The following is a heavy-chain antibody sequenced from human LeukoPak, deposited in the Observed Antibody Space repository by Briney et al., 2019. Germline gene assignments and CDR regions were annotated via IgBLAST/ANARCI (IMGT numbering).Heavy chain of an antibody. V-gene: IGHV1-24*01. CDR2: FDPEDGET. J-gene: IGHJ4*02. Sequence: ASVKVSCKVSGYTLTELSMHWVRQAPGKGLEWMGGFDPEDGETIYAQKFQGRVTMTEDTSTDTAYMELSSLRSEDTAVYYCAKTGGAAGEGFFDYWGQGTLVTVSS. CDR1: GYTLTELS. D-gene: IGHD6-13*01. CDR3: AKTGGAAGEGFFDY.